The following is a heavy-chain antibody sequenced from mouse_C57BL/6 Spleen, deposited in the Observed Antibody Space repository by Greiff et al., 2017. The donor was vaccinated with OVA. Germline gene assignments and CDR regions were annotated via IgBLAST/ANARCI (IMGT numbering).Heavy chain of an antibody. CDR1: GYTFTSYW. Sequence: QVQLQQPGAELVMPGASVKLSCKASGYTFTSYWMHWVKQRPGQGLEWIGEIDTSDSYTNYNQKFKGKSTLTVDKSSSTAYMQLSSLTSEDSSVYYCARKRVWSNNPYWYIDFWGTGTTVTVSS. CDR2: IDTSDSYT. J-gene: IGHJ1*03. CDR3: ARKRVWSNNPYWYIDF. D-gene: IGHD2-10*02. V-gene: IGHV1-69*01.